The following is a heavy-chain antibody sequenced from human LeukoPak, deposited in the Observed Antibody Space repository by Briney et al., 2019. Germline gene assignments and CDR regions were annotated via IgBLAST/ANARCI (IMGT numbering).Heavy chain of an antibody. Sequence: GGSLRLSCAASGFTFDDYAMHWVRQAPGKGLEWVSGISWNSGSIGYADSVKGRFTISRDNAKNSLYLQMNSLRAEDTALYYCAKGGPSMVRGVITSHFDYWGQGTLVTVSS. CDR2: ISWNSGSI. CDR3: AKGGPSMVRGVITSHFDY. J-gene: IGHJ4*02. D-gene: IGHD3-10*01. CDR1: GFTFDDYA. V-gene: IGHV3-9*01.